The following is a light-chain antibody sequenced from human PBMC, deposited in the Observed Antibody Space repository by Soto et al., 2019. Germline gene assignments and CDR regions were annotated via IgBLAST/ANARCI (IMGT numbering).Light chain of an antibody. CDR3: QKYTGPPTN. V-gene: IGKV3-20*01. CDR2: GAS. J-gene: IGKJ5*01. CDR1: QSVSITQ. Sequence: EIVLTQSPGTLSLSPGERATLSCRASQSVSITQLARYQQKPGQAPRLLIYGASNRATGIPDRFSGSGSGTDFTLTITRLEPEDSAVYFCQKYTGPPTNFGQGTRLEIK.